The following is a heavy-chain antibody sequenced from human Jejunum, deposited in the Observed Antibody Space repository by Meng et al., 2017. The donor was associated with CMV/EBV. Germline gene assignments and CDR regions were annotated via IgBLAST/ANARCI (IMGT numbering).Heavy chain of an antibody. CDR3: ARGPSGGNSLGY. CDR1: GLTFSRLW. Sequence: ASGLTFSRLWMSGVRQAPGRGLEWVADIKQDASEKDYVDSVKGQFTISRDNAKNSLYLQMDSLRVEDTAVYYCARGPSGGNSLGYWGQGTLVTVSS. D-gene: IGHD2-15*01. J-gene: IGHJ4*02. CDR2: IKQDASEK. V-gene: IGHV3-7*01.